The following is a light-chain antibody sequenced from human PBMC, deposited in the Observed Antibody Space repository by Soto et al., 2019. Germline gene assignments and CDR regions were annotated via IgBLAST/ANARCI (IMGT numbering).Light chain of an antibody. CDR1: QSISSW. V-gene: IGKV1-5*01. J-gene: IGKJ1*01. CDR3: KKYNSYEWK. Sequence: DIQMTQSPSTLSASVLDRVTITCLASQSISSWLAWYKQKPGKATKILIYDASSLESGVKSRFSGSGSGTEFTLTIRSMQPDDFATYYCKKYNSYEWKVGKGNKVDIK. CDR2: DAS.